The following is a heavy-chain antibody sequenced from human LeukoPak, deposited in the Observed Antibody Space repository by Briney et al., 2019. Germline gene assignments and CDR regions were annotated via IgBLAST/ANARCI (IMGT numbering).Heavy chain of an antibody. Sequence: ASVKVSCKTSGFTLTSYGIDWVRQAPGQGLEWMGWISVHSGYTNYTKEFQGRISMTTDTSTNTAYMELRSLGSADTAVYYCARKDGYSYGLPLDYWGQGTLVTVSS. V-gene: IGHV1-18*01. CDR1: GFTLTSYG. D-gene: IGHD5-18*01. CDR2: ISVHSGYT. CDR3: ARKDGYSYGLPLDY. J-gene: IGHJ4*02.